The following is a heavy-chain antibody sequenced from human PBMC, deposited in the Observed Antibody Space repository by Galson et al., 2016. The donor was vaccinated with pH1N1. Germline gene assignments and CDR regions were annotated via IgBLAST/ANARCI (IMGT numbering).Heavy chain of an antibody. D-gene: IGHD2-21*02. CDR1: GGTFSSFG. V-gene: IGHV1-69*13. CDR3: ARSPGYMVTALDN. J-gene: IGHJ4*01. CDR2: IIGMFAKT. Sequence: SVKVSCKASGGTFSSFGISWVRQAPGQGLEWMGGIIGMFAKTNYAQKFQGRVTITADELTSTAYMDLSSLTSEDTAVYCCARSPGYMVTALDNWGHGTLVTVSS.